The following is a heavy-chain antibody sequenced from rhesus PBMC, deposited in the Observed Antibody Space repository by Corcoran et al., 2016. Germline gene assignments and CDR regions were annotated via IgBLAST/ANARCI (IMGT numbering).Heavy chain of an antibody. CDR3: ARAGELSGSWIPDGAFDF. V-gene: IGHV2-152*01. D-gene: IGHD6-25*01. CDR1: GFSLTTSGMG. CDR2: IYWVDDK. J-gene: IGHJ3*01. Sequence: QVTLKESGPALVKPTQTLPLTCPFSGFSLTTSGMGVGWIRQPPGKALAGLALIYWVDDKRYSTSLKSRLTISKDTSKNQVVLTMTNMDPMDTATYYCARAGELSGSWIPDGAFDFWGQGLRVTVSS.